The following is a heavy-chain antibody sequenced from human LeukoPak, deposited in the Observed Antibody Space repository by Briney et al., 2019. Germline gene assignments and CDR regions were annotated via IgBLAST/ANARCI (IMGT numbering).Heavy chain of an antibody. V-gene: IGHV4-30-4*01. CDR2: IYYSGST. Sequence: SETLPLTCTVSGGSISSGDYYWSWIRQPPGKGLEWIGYIYYSGSTYYNPSLKSRVTISVDTFKNQFSLKLSSVTAADTAVYYCARGNGVFRAFDYWGQGALVTLSS. D-gene: IGHD3-10*02. J-gene: IGHJ4*02. CDR1: GGSISSGDYY. CDR3: ARGNGVFRAFDY.